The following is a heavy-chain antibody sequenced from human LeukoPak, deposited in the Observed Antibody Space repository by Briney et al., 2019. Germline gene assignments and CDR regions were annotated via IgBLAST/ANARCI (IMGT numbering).Heavy chain of an antibody. D-gene: IGHD5-24*01. J-gene: IGHJ4*02. CDR2: ISGSGGST. CDR1: GFTFSSYA. V-gene: IGHV3-23*01. Sequence: GGSLRLSCAASGFTFSSYAMSWVRQAPGKGLEWVSAISGSGGSTYYADSVKGRFTISRDNAKNSLYLQMNSLRAEDTAVYYCARRRDGYNPFDYWGQGTLVTVSS. CDR3: ARRRDGYNPFDY.